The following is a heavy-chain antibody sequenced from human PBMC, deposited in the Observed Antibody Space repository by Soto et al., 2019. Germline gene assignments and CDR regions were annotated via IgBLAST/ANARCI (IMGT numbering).Heavy chain of an antibody. CDR1: GGTFSSLA. V-gene: IGHV1-69*06. J-gene: IGHJ4*02. CDR2: LVPVFGTA. D-gene: IGHD2-8*01. CDR3: ARSPGVFDY. Sequence: QVQLAQSGAEVKKPGSSVKVSCKASGGTFSSLAISWVRQAPGQGIEWMGGLVPVFGTANYAQKFQDRVTITADKSTSTSSVELSSLRSEDTAVYYCARSPGVFDYWGQGTLVTVSS.